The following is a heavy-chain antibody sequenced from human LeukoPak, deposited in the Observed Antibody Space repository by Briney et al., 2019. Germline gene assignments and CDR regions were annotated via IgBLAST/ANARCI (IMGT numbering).Heavy chain of an antibody. CDR3: TSVGRTGYYNVAHYFDY. CDR2: IRRKAYGCTT. Sequence: PGGSLRLSCTAYGFTFGDYAMSWVRQAPGKGMEWVGFIRRKAYGCTTEYAASVKGRFTISRDHSKSIAYLQMNSLKTEDTAVYYCTSVGRTGYYNVAHYFDYWGQGTLVTVSS. V-gene: IGHV3-49*04. J-gene: IGHJ4*02. D-gene: IGHD3-9*01. CDR1: GFTFGDYA.